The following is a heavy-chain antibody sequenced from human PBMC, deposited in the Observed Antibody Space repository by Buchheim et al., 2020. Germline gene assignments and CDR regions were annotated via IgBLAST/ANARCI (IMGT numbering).Heavy chain of an antibody. CDR3: ARARGYCSSASCYDFDY. CDR1: GYSFTNYW. D-gene: IGHD2-2*01. CDR2: IYPGDSST. V-gene: IGHV5-51*01. Sequence: EVQLVQFGAEVKKPGESLKISCQLSGYSFTNYWIAWVRQMPGKGLEWMAMIYPGDSSTKYSPSFQGQVTISADKSISTAYVQWSSLKASDTAMYFCARARGYCSSASCYDFDYWGQGT. J-gene: IGHJ4*02.